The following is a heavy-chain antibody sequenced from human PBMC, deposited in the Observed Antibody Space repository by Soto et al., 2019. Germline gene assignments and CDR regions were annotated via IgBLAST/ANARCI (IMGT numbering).Heavy chain of an antibody. J-gene: IGHJ4*02. CDR2: ISYDGSNK. V-gene: IGHV3-30*18. Sequence: QVQLVESGGGVVQPGRSLRLSCAASGFTFSSYGMHWVRQAPGKGLEWVAVISYDGSNKYYADSVKSRFTISRDNSKNTLYLQMNSLRAEDTAVYYCAKDMVVATTQGDYWGQGTLVTVSS. D-gene: IGHD5-12*01. CDR3: AKDMVVATTQGDY. CDR1: GFTFSSYG.